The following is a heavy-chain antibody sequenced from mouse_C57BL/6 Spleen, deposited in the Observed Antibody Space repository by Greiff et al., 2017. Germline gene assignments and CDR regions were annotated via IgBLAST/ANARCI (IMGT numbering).Heavy chain of an antibody. Sequence: QVQLKESGPELVKPGASVKISCKASGYAFSSSWMNWVKQRPGKGLEWIGRIYPGDGDTNYNGKFKGKATLTADNSSSTAYMQLSSLTSEDSAVYFCASGDSSGSFAYWGKGTLVTVAA. D-gene: IGHD3-2*02. J-gene: IGHJ3*01. CDR2: IYPGDGDT. CDR1: GYAFSSSW. CDR3: ASGDSSGSFAY. V-gene: IGHV1-82*01.